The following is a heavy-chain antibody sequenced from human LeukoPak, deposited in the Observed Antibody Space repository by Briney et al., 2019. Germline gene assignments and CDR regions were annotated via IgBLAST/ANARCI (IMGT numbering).Heavy chain of an antibody. CDR2: IYTSGST. J-gene: IGHJ4*02. Sequence: SETLSLTCTVSGGSISSHYWSWIRQPTGKGLEWIGYIYTSGSTNYNPSLKSRVTISVDTSKNQFSLKLSSVTAADTAVYYCARHDYGGNLDYWGQGTLVTVSS. CDR1: GGSISSHY. D-gene: IGHD4-23*01. CDR3: ARHDYGGNLDY. V-gene: IGHV4-4*09.